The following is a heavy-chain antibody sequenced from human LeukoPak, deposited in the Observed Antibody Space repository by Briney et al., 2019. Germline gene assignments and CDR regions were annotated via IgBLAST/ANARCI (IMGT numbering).Heavy chain of an antibody. Sequence: ASVKVSCKASGYTFTSYDINWVRQATGQGLEWMGWMNPNSGNTGYAQKFQGRVTMTRNTSISTAYMELSSLRSEDTAVYYCTVVPAGPAESYYFDYWGQGTLVTVSS. CDR2: MNPNSGNT. CDR3: TVVPAGPAESYYFDY. J-gene: IGHJ4*02. CDR1: GYTFTSYD. V-gene: IGHV1-8*01. D-gene: IGHD2-2*01.